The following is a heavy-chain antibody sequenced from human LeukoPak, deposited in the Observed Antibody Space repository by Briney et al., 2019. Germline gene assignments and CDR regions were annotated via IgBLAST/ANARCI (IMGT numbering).Heavy chain of an antibody. CDR2: IYYSGST. Sequence: PSETLSLTCTVSGGAISSSSYYWGWSRQPPGKGLEWIGSIYYSGSTYYNPSLKSRVTISVDTSKNQFSLKLSSVTAADTAVYYCARQPGRDCSSTSCYRDYFDYWGQGTLVTVSS. V-gene: IGHV4-39*01. CDR3: ARQPGRDCSSTSCYRDYFDY. CDR1: GGAISSSSYY. D-gene: IGHD2-2*01. J-gene: IGHJ4*02.